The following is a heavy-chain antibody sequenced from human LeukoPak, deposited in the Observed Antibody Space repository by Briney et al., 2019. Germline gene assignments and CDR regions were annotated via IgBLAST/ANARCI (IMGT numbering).Heavy chain of an antibody. CDR1: GFTFSSYS. CDR2: ISSSSSYI. Sequence: GGSLRLSCAASGFTFSSYSMNWVRQAPGKGLEWVSSISSSSSYIYYADSVKGRFTISRDNAKNSLYLQVNSLRAEDTAVYYCARDGGGAIATGFDPWGQGTLVTVSS. V-gene: IGHV3-21*01. D-gene: IGHD1-1*01. J-gene: IGHJ5*02. CDR3: ARDGGGAIATGFDP.